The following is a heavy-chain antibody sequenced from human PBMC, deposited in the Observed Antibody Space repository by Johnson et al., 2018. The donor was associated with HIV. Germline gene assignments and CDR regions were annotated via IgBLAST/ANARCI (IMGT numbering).Heavy chain of an antibody. V-gene: IGHV3-23*04. CDR3: ARACRDGYTCDVFDI. CDR1: GFTFSTNA. J-gene: IGHJ3*02. D-gene: IGHD5-24*01. Sequence: VQLVESGGGLVQPGRSLRLSCAASGFTFSTNAMSWVRQAPGKGLEWVSGISDSGGRTDYTDSVKGRFSISRDNSENTLYLQRNSLRAEDTAVYYCARACRDGYTCDVFDIWGQGTLVTVSS. CDR2: ISDSGGRT.